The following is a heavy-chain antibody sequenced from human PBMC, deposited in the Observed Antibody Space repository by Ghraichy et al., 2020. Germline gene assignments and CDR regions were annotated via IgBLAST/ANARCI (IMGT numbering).Heavy chain of an antibody. CDR3: AKDLWGFAGMDV. CDR2: IGGDRKT. CDR1: GFIFTNNA. V-gene: IGHV3-23*01. D-gene: IGHD2/OR15-2a*01. Sequence: GGSLRLSCAASGFIFTNNAMNWVRQAPGKGLEWVSGIGGDRKTYYVDSVKGRFTISRDNSKNTLYLQMNSLRAEDTAVYYCAKDLWGFAGMDVWGQGTTVTVSS. J-gene: IGHJ6*02.